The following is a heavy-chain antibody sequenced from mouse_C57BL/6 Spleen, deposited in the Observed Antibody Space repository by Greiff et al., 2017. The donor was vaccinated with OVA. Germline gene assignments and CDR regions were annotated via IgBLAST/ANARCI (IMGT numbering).Heavy chain of an antibody. CDR3: ARHEIYPYYFDY. D-gene: IGHD2-1*01. CDR1: GYTFTEYT. J-gene: IGHJ2*01. Sequence: QVHVKQSGAELVKPGASVKLSCKASGYTFTEYTIHWVKQRSGQGLEWIGWFYPGSGSIKYNEKFKDKATLTADKSSSTVYMELSRLTSEDSAVYFCARHEIYPYYFDYWGQGTTLTVSS. V-gene: IGHV1-62-2*01. CDR2: FYPGSGSI.